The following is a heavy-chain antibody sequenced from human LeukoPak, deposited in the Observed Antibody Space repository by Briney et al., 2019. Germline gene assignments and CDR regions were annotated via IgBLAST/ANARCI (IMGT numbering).Heavy chain of an antibody. Sequence: PGRSLRLSCAASGFTFSSYAVHWVRQAPGKGLEWVAIISYDGSDKYYADSVKGRLTISRDNSKSTLYLQMISLRTEDTAVYYCARADGSVAGPPSGHWGQGTLVTVSS. CDR2: ISYDGSDK. CDR1: GFTFSSYA. CDR3: ARADGSVAGPPSGH. D-gene: IGHD6-19*01. J-gene: IGHJ4*02. V-gene: IGHV3-30-3*01.